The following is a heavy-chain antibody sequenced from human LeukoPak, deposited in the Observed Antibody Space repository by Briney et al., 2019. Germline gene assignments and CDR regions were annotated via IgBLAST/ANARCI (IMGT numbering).Heavy chain of an antibody. V-gene: IGHV4-59*01. CDR2: IFYSGST. CDR3: ARDAGPSRGFDY. J-gene: IGHJ4*02. CDR1: GGSFSSYY. D-gene: IGHD3-10*01. Sequence: SETLSLTCTVSGGSFSSYYWSWIRQPPGKGLVWIGYIFYSGSTNYNPSLKSRVTMSVDTSKNQFSLKLSPVTAADAAVYYCARDAGPSRGFDYWGQGTLVTVSS.